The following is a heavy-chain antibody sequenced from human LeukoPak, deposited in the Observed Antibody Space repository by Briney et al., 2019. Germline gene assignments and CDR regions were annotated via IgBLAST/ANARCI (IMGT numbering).Heavy chain of an antibody. CDR1: GFNLGDVW. CDR2: ISGSGGST. D-gene: IGHD2-15*01. CDR3: ARQVVAATTAFGY. V-gene: IGHV3-23*01. Sequence: GGSLRLSCVASGFNLGDVWVNWLRQAPGKGLEWVSAISGSGGSTYYAASVKGPFTISRDNSRTTLYLQMNSLRAEDTAVYYCARQVVAATTAFGYWGQGTLVTVSS. J-gene: IGHJ4*02.